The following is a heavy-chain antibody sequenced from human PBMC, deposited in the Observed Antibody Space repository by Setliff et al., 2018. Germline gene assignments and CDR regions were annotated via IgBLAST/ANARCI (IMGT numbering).Heavy chain of an antibody. V-gene: IGHV4-31*03. Sequence: PSETLSLTCTVSGGSISSGGYYWSWIRQHPGKGLEWIGYIYYSGSTYYNPSLKSRVTISVDTSKNQFSLKLSSVTAADTAVYYCARLWRRIQQIDYWGQGTQVTVSS. D-gene: IGHD3-10*01. CDR3: ARLWRRIQQIDY. CDR2: IYYSGST. CDR1: GGSISSGGYY. J-gene: IGHJ4*02.